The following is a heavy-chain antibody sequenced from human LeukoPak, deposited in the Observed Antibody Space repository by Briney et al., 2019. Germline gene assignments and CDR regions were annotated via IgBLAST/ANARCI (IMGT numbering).Heavy chain of an antibody. D-gene: IGHD2/OR15-2a*01. CDR3: ARGAPFNSRHPYDY. V-gene: IGHV1-8*01. CDR1: GYTFTSYD. CDR2: MNPNSGNT. Sequence: ASVKASCKASGYTFTSYDINWVRQATGQGLEWMGWMNPNSGNTGYAQKFQGRVTMTRNTSISTAYMELSSLRSEDTAVYYCARGAPFNSRHPYDYWGQGTLVTVSS. J-gene: IGHJ4*02.